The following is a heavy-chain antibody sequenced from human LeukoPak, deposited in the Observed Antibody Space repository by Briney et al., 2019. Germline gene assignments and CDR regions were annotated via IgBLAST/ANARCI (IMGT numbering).Heavy chain of an antibody. CDR3: ARGAFIAAADFSSDAFDI. CDR2: IYTSGST. CDR1: GGSISSYY. D-gene: IGHD6-13*01. V-gene: IGHV4-4*07. Sequence: SETLSLTCTVSGGSISSYYWSWIRQPAGKGLEWIGRIYTSGSTNYNPSLKSRVTMSVDTSKNQFSLKLSSVTAADTAVYYCARGAFIAAADFSSDAFDIWGQGTMVTVSS. J-gene: IGHJ3*02.